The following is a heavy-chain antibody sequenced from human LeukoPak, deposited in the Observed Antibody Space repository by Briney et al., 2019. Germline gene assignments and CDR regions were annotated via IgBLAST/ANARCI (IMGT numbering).Heavy chain of an antibody. J-gene: IGHJ4*02. CDR3: ARGGRSTRPFDY. CDR1: GFTFSSYA. Sequence: GGSLRLSCAASGFTFSSYAMHWVRQAPGKGLEWVAVISYDGSNKYYADSVKGRFTISRDNSKNTLYLQMNSLRAEDTAVYYCARGGRSTRPFDYWGQGTLVTVSS. D-gene: IGHD2-2*01. V-gene: IGHV3-30-3*01. CDR2: ISYDGSNK.